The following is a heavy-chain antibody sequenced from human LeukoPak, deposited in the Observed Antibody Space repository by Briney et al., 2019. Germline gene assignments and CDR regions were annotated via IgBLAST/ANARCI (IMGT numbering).Heavy chain of an antibody. CDR3: ASAYSGSYSDAFDI. Sequence: GASVKVSCKASGYTFTSYGISWVRQAPGQGLEWMGWISAYNGNTNYAQKLQGRVTMTTDTSTGTAYMELRSLRSDDTAVYYCASAYSGSYSDAFDIWGQGTMVTVSS. CDR2: ISAYNGNT. CDR1: GYTFTSYG. J-gene: IGHJ3*02. V-gene: IGHV1-18*01. D-gene: IGHD1-26*01.